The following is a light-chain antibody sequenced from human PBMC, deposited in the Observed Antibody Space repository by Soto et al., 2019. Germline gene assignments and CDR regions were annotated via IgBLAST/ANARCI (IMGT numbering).Light chain of an antibody. Sequence: DIQMTQSPSSLSASVGDRVTITCRASQGISNYLAWYQQKPGKVPKLLIYAASTLQSWVPSLFSGSGSGTDFTLIIISLQPEDVATYYCQKYNSAPWTFGQGTKVEIK. CDR3: QKYNSAPWT. V-gene: IGKV1-27*01. J-gene: IGKJ1*01. CDR2: AAS. CDR1: QGISNY.